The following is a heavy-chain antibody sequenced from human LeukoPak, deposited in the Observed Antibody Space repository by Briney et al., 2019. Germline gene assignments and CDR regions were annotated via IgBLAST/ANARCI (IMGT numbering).Heavy chain of an antibody. CDR3: ARDDNYYDTSGHFFDAFTL. V-gene: IGHV3-30*04. CDR2: ISYDGSYK. D-gene: IGHD3-22*01. CDR1: GFTFNKYA. Sequence: GGSLRLSCAASGFTFNKYAIHWVRQAPGKGLEWVAVISYDGSYKDYPDSVEGRFTISRDNSKNTLYLQMNSLRVEDTAVYFCARDDNYYDTSGHFFDAFTLWGQGTMVTVSS. J-gene: IGHJ3*01.